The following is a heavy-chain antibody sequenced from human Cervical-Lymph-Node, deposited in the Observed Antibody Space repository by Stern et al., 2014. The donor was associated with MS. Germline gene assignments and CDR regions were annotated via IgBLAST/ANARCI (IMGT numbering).Heavy chain of an antibody. CDR2: IIPFLNTA. J-gene: IGHJ4*02. D-gene: IGHD2-8*02. CDR1: GGTFRTHP. CDR3: ASSLVASGH. Sequence: QMQLVQSGAEVKKPGSSVKVSCKASGGTFRTHPITWVRQAPGQGLEWMGGIIPFLNTATYAQKFQGRITITADKSTGTTYMEISSLRSDDTAVYYCASSLVASGHWGQGTLVIVS. V-gene: IGHV1-69*06.